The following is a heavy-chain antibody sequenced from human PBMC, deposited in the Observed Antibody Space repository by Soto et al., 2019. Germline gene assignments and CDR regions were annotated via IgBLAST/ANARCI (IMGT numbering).Heavy chain of an antibody. Sequence: GGSLRLSCAASGFTFSSYGMHWVRQAPGKGLEWVAVIWYDGSNKYYADSVKGRFTISRDNSKNTLYLQMNSLRAEDTAVYYCARDRGVAGTTLDYWGQGTLVTVSS. CDR3: ARDRGVAGTTLDY. D-gene: IGHD6-19*01. CDR1: GFTFSSYG. J-gene: IGHJ4*02. CDR2: IWYDGSNK. V-gene: IGHV3-33*01.